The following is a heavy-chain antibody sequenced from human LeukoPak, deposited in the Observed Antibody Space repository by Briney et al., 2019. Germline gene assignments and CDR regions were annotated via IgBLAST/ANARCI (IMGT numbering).Heavy chain of an antibody. Sequence: SETLSLTCAVSGGSISSYYWSWIRQPPGKGLEWIGYIYYRGSTNYNPSLKSRVTISVDTSKNQFSLNLRSVTAADTAVYYCARGPKSAFSFDYWGQGTLVTVSS. CDR1: GGSISSYY. CDR3: ARGPKSAFSFDY. V-gene: IGHV4-59*01. D-gene: IGHD2/OR15-2a*01. CDR2: IYYRGST. J-gene: IGHJ4*02.